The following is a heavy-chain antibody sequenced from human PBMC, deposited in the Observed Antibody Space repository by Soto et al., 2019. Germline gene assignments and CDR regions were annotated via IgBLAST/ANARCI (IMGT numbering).Heavy chain of an antibody. CDR1: GGSISSGDYY. J-gene: IGHJ4*02. CDR2: IYYSGST. D-gene: IGHD4-4*01. CDR3: ATIKLASNRIDY. Sequence: SETLSLTCTVSGGSISSGDYYWSWIRQPPGKGLEWIGYIYYSGSTYYNPSLKSRVTISVDTSKNHFSLKLSSVTAADTAVYYCATIKLASNRIDYWGQGTLVTVSS. V-gene: IGHV4-30-4*01.